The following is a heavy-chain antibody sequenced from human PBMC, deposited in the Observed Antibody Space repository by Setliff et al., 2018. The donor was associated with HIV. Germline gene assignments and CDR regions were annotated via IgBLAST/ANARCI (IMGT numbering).Heavy chain of an antibody. CDR2: INPNSGGT. CDR1: GYTFSGYY. CDR3: ASSGGYPDYFDY. D-gene: IGHD1-26*01. V-gene: IGHV1-2*02. Sequence: ASVKVSCKASGYTFSGYYFHWVRQGPGQGLEWMGWINPNSGGTNYAQKFHGRVTMTTDTSISTAYIVLSRLRSDDAALYYCASSGGYPDYFDYWCQGTQVTVSS. J-gene: IGHJ4*02.